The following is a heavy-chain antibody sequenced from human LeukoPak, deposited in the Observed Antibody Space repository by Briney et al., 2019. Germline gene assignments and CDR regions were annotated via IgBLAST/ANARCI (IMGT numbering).Heavy chain of an antibody. D-gene: IGHD6-19*01. J-gene: IGHJ4*02. CDR3: ALAVAAIRVFDY. CDR1: GGTFSSYA. Sequence: SVKVSCKASGGTFSSYAISWVRQAPGQGLEWMGRIIPILGIANYAQKFQSRVTITADKSTSTAYMELSSLRSEDTAVYYCALAVAAIRVFDYWGQGTLVTVSS. CDR2: IIPILGIA. V-gene: IGHV1-69*04.